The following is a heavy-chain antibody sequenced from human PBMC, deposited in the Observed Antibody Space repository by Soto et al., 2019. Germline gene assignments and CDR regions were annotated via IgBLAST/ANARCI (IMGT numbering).Heavy chain of an antibody. D-gene: IGHD5-12*01. Sequence: PSETLTLTCTFSGRSISSYYWSCVRQPPGKGLEWIGYIYYSGSTNYNPSLKSRVTISVDTSKNQFSLKLSSVTAADTAVYYCAMSARWLQFPYWGQGTLVTVSS. CDR2: IYYSGST. J-gene: IGHJ4*02. V-gene: IGHV4-59*01. CDR3: AMSARWLQFPY. CDR1: GRSISSYY.